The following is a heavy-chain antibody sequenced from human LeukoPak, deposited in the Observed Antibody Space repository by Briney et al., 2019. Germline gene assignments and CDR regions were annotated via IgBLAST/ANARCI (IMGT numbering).Heavy chain of an antibody. J-gene: IGHJ3*02. V-gene: IGHV4-34*01. CDR2: INHSGST. D-gene: IGHD3-16*02. Sequence: SETLSLTCAVYGGSFSGYYWSWIRQPPGKGLEWIGEINHSGSTNYNPSLKSRVTISVDTSKNQFSLKLSSVTAADTAVYYCARHRGTYDYVWGSYRWDAFDIWGQGTMVTVSS. CDR1: GGSFSGYY. CDR3: ARHRGTYDYVWGSYRWDAFDI.